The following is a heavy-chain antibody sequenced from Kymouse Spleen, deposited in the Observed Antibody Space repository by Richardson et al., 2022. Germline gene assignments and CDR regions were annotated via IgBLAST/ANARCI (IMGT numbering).Heavy chain of an antibody. V-gene: IGHV3-21*03. CDR1: GFTFSSYS. D-gene: IGHD3-9*01. CDR2: ISSSSSYI. CDR3: ARDILTGYYNFDY. Sequence: EVQLVESGGGLVKPGGSLRLSCAASGFTFSSYSMNWVRQAPGKGLEWVSSISSSSSYIYYADSVKGRFTISRDNAKNSLYLQMNSLRAEDTAVYYCARDILTGYYNFDYWGQGTLVTVSS. J-gene: IGHJ4*02.